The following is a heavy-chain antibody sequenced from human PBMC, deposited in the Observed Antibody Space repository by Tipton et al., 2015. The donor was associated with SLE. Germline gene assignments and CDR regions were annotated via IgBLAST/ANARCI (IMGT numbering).Heavy chain of an antibody. V-gene: IGHV3-30*03. D-gene: IGHD3-16*02. CDR1: GFSVYSYG. J-gene: IGHJ4*02. CDR3: ARDSRWGLSHYLDS. Sequence: SLRLSCAASGFSVYSYGMHWVRQTPGKGLEWVAVISYDGSKKYYADSVKGRFTISRDSSPNTLYLQMNSLRAEDTAFYYCARDSRWGLSHYLDSWGQGTLVTVSS. CDR2: ISYDGSKK.